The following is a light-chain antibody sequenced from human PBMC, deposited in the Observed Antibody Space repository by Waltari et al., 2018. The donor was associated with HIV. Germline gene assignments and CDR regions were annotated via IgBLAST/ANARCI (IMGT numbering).Light chain of an antibody. CDR2: RTS. V-gene: IGKV1-5*03. CDR3: QQYSTHYG. J-gene: IGKJ2*01. Sequence: DVQMTQSPSNLSASVGDTVVLTCRASQNIDNWLAWYPQRPGRAPKLLIYRTSVLESGVSSRFSGSGSGTEFTLTIRSLQPDDVGTYFCQQYSTHYGFGQGTRVE. CDR1: QNIDNW.